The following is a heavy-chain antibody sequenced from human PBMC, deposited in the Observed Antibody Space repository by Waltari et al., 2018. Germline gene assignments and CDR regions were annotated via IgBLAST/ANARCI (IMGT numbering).Heavy chain of an antibody. CDR2: VNPNSGTT. V-gene: IGHV1-8*01. CDR1: GSTLPSYD. Sequence: QVQLVQSGAEVKKPGASVKVSCKASGSTLPSYDANWVTLDPGARSQGMGGVNPNSGTTGYAQKFQGRITMTRNTSISTAYMELSSLRSEDMAVYYCARAQGRITIFGVVITRYYFDYWGQGTLVTVSS. J-gene: IGHJ4*02. D-gene: IGHD3-3*01. CDR3: ARAQGRITIFGVVITRYYFDY.